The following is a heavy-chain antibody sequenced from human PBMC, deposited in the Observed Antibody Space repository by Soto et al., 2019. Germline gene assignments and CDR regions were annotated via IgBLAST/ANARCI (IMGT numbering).Heavy chain of an antibody. V-gene: IGHV3-66*01. J-gene: IGHJ6*03. CDR2: IQSGGTT. Sequence: EVQLVESGGGLVQPGGSLRLSCAASGFTVSSKYMSWVRQAPGKGLEWVSLIQSGGTTYYADSVKGRFTISRDSSKNMLHLQVDSLRAEHTAVYYWARDDIRCSGSSCYGVAMDVWVKGTAVTVSS. CDR3: ARDDIRCSGSSCYGVAMDV. D-gene: IGHD2-15*01. CDR1: GFTVSSKY.